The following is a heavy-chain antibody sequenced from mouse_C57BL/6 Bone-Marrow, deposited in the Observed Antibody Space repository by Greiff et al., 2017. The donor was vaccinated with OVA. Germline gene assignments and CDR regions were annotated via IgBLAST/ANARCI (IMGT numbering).Heavy chain of an antibody. Sequence: VQLQQSGAELVRPGASVKLSCTASGFTFTDDYMHWVKQRPEQGLEWIGWIDPENGDTEYDSKFQGKATLTADTSSNTAYLQLSSLTSEDTAVDYGARRGAQSGRGDYWGQGTLVTVSA. CDR3: ARRGAQSGRGDY. CDR2: IDPENGDT. J-gene: IGHJ4*01. V-gene: IGHV14-4*01. CDR1: GFTFTDDY.